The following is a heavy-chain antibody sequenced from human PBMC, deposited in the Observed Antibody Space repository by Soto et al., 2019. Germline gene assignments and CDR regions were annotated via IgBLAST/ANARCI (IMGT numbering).Heavy chain of an antibody. CDR1: GGSISSCGYY. D-gene: IGHD3-10*01. V-gene: IGHV4-31*03. J-gene: IGHJ4*01. CDR2: IYYSGST. Sequence: PSETLSLTCTVSGGSISSCGYYWSWIRQHPGKGLEWIGYIYYSGSTYYNPSLKSRVTISVDTSKNQFSLKVSSVTAADTAVYSCASMVRGVIRLDYWGQGTLVTVSS. CDR3: ASMVRGVIRLDY.